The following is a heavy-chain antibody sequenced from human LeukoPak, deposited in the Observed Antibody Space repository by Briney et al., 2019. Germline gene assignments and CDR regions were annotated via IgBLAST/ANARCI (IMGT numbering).Heavy chain of an antibody. CDR3: ARSGYSYGADAFDI. CDR2: MYYSGST. CDR1: GGSIISYY. D-gene: IGHD5-18*01. J-gene: IGHJ3*02. Sequence: PSETLSLTCTVSGGSIISYYWSWIRQPPGKGLEWIGYMYYSGSTNYNPSLKSRVTISVDTSKNQFSLKLSSVTAADTAVYYCARSGYSYGADAFDIWGQGTMVTVSS. V-gene: IGHV4-59*01.